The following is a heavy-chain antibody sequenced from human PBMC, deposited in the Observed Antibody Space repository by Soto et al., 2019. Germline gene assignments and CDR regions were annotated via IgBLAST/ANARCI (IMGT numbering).Heavy chain of an antibody. CDR1: GGSIGSSSYY. Sequence: QMQLQESGPGLVKASETLTLTCSVSGGSIGSSSYYFGWIRQPPGKGLEWIGSLYYTGTTYYNSSRKSRAPISAEGPQNLLSACLGPGTATERALYYCGAMLRRTYCNAGSNPWAEGPLVTV. CDR3: GAMLRRTYCNAGSNP. D-gene: IGHD3-10*02. CDR2: LYYTGTT. J-gene: IGHJ5*02. V-gene: IGHV4-39*01.